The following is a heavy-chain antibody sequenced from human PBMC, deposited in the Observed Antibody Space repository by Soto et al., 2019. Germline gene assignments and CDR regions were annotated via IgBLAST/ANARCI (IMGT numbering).Heavy chain of an antibody. Sequence: QVQLQESGPGLVKPSQTLSLTCTVSGGPIRSNEYYWSWIRQPPGKGLEWIGYIYYSGSTYYTPSVKSRLTISVDTSKNQFSLKLSSVTAADTAVYYCARIRGGYEGRGSSSYYFDDWGQGTLVTVSS. V-gene: IGHV4-30-4*01. CDR3: ARIRGGYEGRGSSSYYFDD. J-gene: IGHJ4*02. D-gene: IGHD2-15*01. CDR1: GGPIRSNEYY. CDR2: IYYSGST.